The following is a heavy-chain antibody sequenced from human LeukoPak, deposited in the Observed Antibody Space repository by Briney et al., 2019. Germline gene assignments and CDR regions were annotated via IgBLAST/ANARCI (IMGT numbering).Heavy chain of an antibody. V-gene: IGHV3-53*01. CDR2: IYSGGST. Sequence: TGGSLRLSCAASGFIVSSNYMNWVRQAPGKGLEWVSAIYSGGSTYYADSVKGRFTISRDNSKNTLFLQMNSLRAEDTAEYYCARGDDYGGAWYYFDYWGQGTLVTVSS. CDR3: ARGDDYGGAWYYFDY. CDR1: GFIVSSNY. D-gene: IGHD4-23*01. J-gene: IGHJ4*02.